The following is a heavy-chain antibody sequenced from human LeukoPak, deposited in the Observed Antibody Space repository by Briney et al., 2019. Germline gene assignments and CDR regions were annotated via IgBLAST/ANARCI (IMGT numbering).Heavy chain of an antibody. J-gene: IGHJ4*02. CDR1: GDSISTYY. CDR2: IYSSGNT. V-gene: IGHV4-59*01. D-gene: IGHD1-26*01. CDR3: ARLRWQLVGPYFDY. Sequence: SETLSLTCSFSGDSISTYYWSWIRQSPGKGLEWIGHIYSSGNTDYNSSLKSRVTISVDTSKSQFSLWLSSVTATDTAVYYCARLRWQLVGPYFDYWGQGILVTVS.